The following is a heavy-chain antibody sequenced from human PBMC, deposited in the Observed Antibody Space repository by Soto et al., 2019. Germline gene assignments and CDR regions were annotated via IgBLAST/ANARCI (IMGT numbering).Heavy chain of an antibody. CDR2: IYYSGST. Sequence: LSLTCTVSGGSISSGDYYWSWIRQPPGKGLEWIGYIYYSGSTYYNPSLKSRVTISVDTSKNQYSLKLSSVTAADTAVYYCARVGSSSWFDPWGQGTLVTVSS. CDR3: ARVGSSSWFDP. V-gene: IGHV4-30-4*01. CDR1: GGSISSGDYY. J-gene: IGHJ5*02. D-gene: IGHD6-6*01.